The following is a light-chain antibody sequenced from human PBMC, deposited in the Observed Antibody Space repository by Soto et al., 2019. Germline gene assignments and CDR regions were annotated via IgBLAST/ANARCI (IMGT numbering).Light chain of an antibody. CDR3: GTWDNSLSGYV. V-gene: IGLV1-51*02. J-gene: IGLJ1*01. CDR1: SSNIGNNY. CDR2: ENN. Sequence: QSVLTQPPSVSAAPGQKVTISCSGSSSNIGNNYVSWYQQLPGTAPKLLICENNKRPSGIPDRFSGSKSGTSGTLGITGLQTGDEADYYRGTWDNSLSGYVFATGTKLTVL.